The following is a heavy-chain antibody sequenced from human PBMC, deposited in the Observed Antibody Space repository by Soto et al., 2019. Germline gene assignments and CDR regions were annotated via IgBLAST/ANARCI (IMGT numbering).Heavy chain of an antibody. CDR2: IYYSGST. J-gene: IGHJ5*02. Sequence: SETLSLTCTVSGGSISSYYWSWIRQPPGKGLEWIGYIYYSGSTNYNPSLKSRVTISVDTSKNQFSLKLSSVTAADTAVYYCARVYCINGVCNSGWFSQHRGELWFDPWGQGTLVTVSS. V-gene: IGHV4-59*01. CDR1: GGSISSYY. D-gene: IGHD2-8*01. CDR3: ARVYCINGVCNSGWFSQHRGELWFDP.